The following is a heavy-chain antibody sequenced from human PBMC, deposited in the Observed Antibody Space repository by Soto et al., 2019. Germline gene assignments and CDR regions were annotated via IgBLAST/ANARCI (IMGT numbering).Heavy chain of an antibody. J-gene: IGHJ4*02. CDR1: GFTFSSNS. Sequence: EVQLLESGGGLVQPGGSLRLSCTASGFTFSSNSLSWVRQAPGKGLEWVSVTTGRDDRTYYADPVKGRFTISRDNSKNTLYLQMNGLRAEDTAVYFCAKLVKNWGQGTLVTVSS. D-gene: IGHD2-2*01. V-gene: IGHV3-23*01. CDR2: TTGRDDRT. CDR3: AKLVKN.